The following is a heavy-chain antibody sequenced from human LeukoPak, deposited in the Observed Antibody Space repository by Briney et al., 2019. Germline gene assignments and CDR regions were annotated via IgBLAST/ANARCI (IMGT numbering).Heavy chain of an antibody. CDR1: GGSISSYY. J-gene: IGHJ5*02. V-gene: IGHV4-59*01. CDR2: IYYIGST. CDR3: ARDYEPSNVVTPLGWFDP. D-gene: IGHD4-23*01. Sequence: SETLSLTCAVSGGSISSYYWSWILQPPGEGLEWIGYIYYIGSTNYNTSLKSRFTISVDTYKNQFSLKLSSVTAADTAVYYCARDYEPSNVVTPLGWFDPWGQGTLVTVSS.